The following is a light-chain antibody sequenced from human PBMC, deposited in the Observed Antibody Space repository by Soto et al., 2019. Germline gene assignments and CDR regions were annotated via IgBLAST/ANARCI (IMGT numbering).Light chain of an antibody. V-gene: IGLV1-44*01. J-gene: IGLJ1*01. Sequence: QSVLTQPPSASGTPGQRVTISCSGSSSSIGSNAVKWYQQLPGTAPKLLIYSDNHRPSGVPDRFSGSKSGTSASLAISGLQSEYEADYHCATWDDSLNAYGFGIGTKLTVL. CDR2: SDN. CDR1: SSSIGSNA. CDR3: ATWDDSLNAYG.